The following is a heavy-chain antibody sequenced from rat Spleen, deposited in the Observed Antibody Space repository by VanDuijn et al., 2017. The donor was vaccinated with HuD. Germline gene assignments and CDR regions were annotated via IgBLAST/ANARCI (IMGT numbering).Heavy chain of an antibody. CDR3: ATGGTYNSGYEIWFAY. V-gene: IGHV3-1*01. CDR2: IPYSGST. CDR1: GYSITSDY. Sequence: EVQLQESGPGLVKPSQSLSLTCSVTGYSITSDYWAWIRKFPGNKMEWMGYIPYSGSTTYNPSLRSRISITRDTSTNQFFLRLNSLTTEDTATYYCATGGTYNSGYEIWFAYWGQGTLVTVSS. D-gene: IGHD4-3*01. J-gene: IGHJ3*01.